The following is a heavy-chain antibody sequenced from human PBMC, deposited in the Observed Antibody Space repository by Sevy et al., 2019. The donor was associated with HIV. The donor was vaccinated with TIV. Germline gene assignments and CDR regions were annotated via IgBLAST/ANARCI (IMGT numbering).Heavy chain of an antibody. V-gene: IGHV3-23*01. CDR2: ITGSGSKT. Sequence: GGSLRLSCAASGFTFSNYGMHWVRQAPGKGLEWVSLITGSGSKTYYADSVKGRFTISRDNSKNTVNLQMNSLRVEDTAIYYCAKETWGLFDPWGQGILVTVSS. J-gene: IGHJ5*02. CDR1: GFTFSNYG. D-gene: IGHD7-27*01. CDR3: AKETWGLFDP.